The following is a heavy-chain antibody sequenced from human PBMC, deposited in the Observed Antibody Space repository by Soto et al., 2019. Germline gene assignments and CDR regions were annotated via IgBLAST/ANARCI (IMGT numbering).Heavy chain of an antibody. CDR1: GGSISSSNW. V-gene: IGHV4-4*02. Sequence: SETLSLTCAVSGGSISSSNWWSWVRQPPGKGLEWIGEIYHSGSTNYNPSLKSRVTISVDKSKNQFSLRLSSVTAADTAAYYCARAVGAAYIDYWGQGTLVTVSS. J-gene: IGHJ4*02. D-gene: IGHD2-15*01. CDR3: ARAVGAAYIDY. CDR2: IYHSGST.